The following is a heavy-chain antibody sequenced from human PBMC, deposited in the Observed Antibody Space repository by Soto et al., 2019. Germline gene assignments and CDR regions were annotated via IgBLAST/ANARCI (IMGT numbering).Heavy chain of an antibody. J-gene: IGHJ4*02. CDR3: APDFCPPFADFDY. V-gene: IGHV1-2*02. CDR1: GYTFTGYY. Sequence: ASVKVSCKASGYTFTGYYMHWVRQAPGQGLEWMGWINPNSGGTNYAQKFQGRVTMTRDTSTSTAYMELSSLRSDDTAVYYCAPDFCPPFADFDYWGQGTLVTVSS. CDR2: INPNSGGT.